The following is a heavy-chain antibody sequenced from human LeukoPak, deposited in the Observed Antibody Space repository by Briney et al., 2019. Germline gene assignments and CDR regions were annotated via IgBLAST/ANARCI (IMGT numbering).Heavy chain of an antibody. CDR2: INPNSGGT. CDR1: GYTFTGYY. D-gene: IGHD2-8*02. Sequence: ASVKVSCKASGYTFTGYYMHWVRQAPGQGLEWMGWINPNSGGTNYAQKFQGRVTMTRDTSISTAYMELSRLRSDDTAVYYCARDLHPWWHHDYWGQGTLVTVSS. CDR3: ARDLHPWWHHDY. V-gene: IGHV1-2*02. J-gene: IGHJ4*02.